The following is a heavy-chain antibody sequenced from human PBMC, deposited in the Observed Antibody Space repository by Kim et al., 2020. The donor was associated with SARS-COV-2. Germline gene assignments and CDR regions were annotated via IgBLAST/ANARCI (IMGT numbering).Heavy chain of an antibody. CDR2: ICYDGSNK. CDR1: GFTVSSYG. Sequence: GGSLRLSCAASGFTVSSYGMHWVRQDPGKGLEWVAVICYDGSNKYYADSVKGRFTIYRDNSKNTLYLQRNSVRAEETAEYYCARARNVWWSYHTFDGGQGTLVNVSS. J-gene: IGHJ4*02. CDR3: ARARNVWWSYHTFD. V-gene: IGHV3-33*01. D-gene: IGHD3-16*02.